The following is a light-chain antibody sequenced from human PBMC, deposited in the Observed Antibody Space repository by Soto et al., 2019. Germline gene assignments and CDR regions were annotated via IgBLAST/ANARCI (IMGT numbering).Light chain of an antibody. CDR3: AAWDDTLSGLV. Sequence: QSVLTQPPSASGAPGQTVTIYCSGRSSNIGSNYVYWYQQLPETAPRLLLYRADQRPSGIPDRFSGSKSGTSASLAISGLRSEDEADYYCAAWDDTLSGLVFGGGTKVTVL. CDR1: SSNIGSNY. J-gene: IGLJ2*01. CDR2: RAD. V-gene: IGLV1-47*01.